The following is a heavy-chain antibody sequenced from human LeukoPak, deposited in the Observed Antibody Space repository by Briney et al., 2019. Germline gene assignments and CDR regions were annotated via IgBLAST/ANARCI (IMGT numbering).Heavy chain of an antibody. Sequence: GGSLRLSCAASGFTFSSYAMSWVRQAPGKGLEWVSAISGSGGSTYYADSVKGRFTISRYNSKNTLYLQMNSLRAEDTAVYYCAKRRGLELLYYYYMDVWGKGTTVTVSS. J-gene: IGHJ6*03. CDR3: AKRRGLELLYYYYMDV. V-gene: IGHV3-23*01. CDR2: ISGSGGST. D-gene: IGHD1-7*01. CDR1: GFTFSSYA.